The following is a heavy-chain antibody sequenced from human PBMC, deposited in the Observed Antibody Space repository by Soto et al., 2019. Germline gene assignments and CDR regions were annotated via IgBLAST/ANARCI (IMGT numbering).Heavy chain of an antibody. Sequence: PGXSLRLSCAASGFTFSSYAMSWVRQAPGKGLEWVSAISGSGGSTYYADSVKGRFTISRDNSKNTLYLQMNSLRAEDTAVYYCARGSPYYDSSGLRIHGMDVWGQGTTVTVSS. CDR2: ISGSGGST. D-gene: IGHD3-22*01. V-gene: IGHV3-23*01. J-gene: IGHJ6*01. CDR1: GFTFSSYA. CDR3: ARGSPYYDSSGLRIHGMDV.